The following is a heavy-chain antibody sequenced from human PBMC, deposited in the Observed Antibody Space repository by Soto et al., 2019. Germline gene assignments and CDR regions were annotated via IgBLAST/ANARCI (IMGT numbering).Heavy chain of an antibody. CDR1: GFTFSEYG. CDR2: TSYDGRHT. V-gene: IGHV3-30*18. Sequence: QVQLVESGGGVVQPGGSLRLTCAASGFTFSEYGIHWVRQAPGKGLEWVAITSYDGRHTSYVDSVKDRFTISRDNSGNTAFLEMNRLRVEDTAVYYCAKTRNSVINYNYYDNMDVWGQGTTVTVSS. J-gene: IGHJ6*02. D-gene: IGHD3-10*01. CDR3: AKTRNSVINYNYYDNMDV.